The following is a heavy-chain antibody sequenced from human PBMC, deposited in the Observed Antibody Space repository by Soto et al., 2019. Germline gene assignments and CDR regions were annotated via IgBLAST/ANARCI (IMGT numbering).Heavy chain of an antibody. J-gene: IGHJ4*02. CDR3: ARDDDNDANALDY. V-gene: IGHV3-33*01. CDR1: GFTFSKYG. Sequence: GGSPRLACAASGFTFSKYGMHWVRQAPGKGLEWVALIWNDGIRKVYVDSVKGRFTISRDNSKNTLDLQMNNLRDEDTAVYYCARDDDNDANALDYWGPGTLVTVSS. CDR2: IWNDGIRK.